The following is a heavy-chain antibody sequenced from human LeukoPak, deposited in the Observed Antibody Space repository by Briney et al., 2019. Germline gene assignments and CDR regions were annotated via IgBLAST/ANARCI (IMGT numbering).Heavy chain of an antibody. CDR3: ARSGSSTSCPRDY. V-gene: IGHV1-46*01. CDR1: GYTFTNYY. CDR2: INPSGSNT. D-gene: IGHD2-2*01. Sequence: DTVKVSCKASGYTFTNYYMHWVRQAPGQGLEWMGIINPSGSNTSYAQKFQGRVTMTRDTSTSTVYMELSSLRSEDTAVYYCARSGSSTSCPRDYWGQGTLVTVAS. J-gene: IGHJ4*02.